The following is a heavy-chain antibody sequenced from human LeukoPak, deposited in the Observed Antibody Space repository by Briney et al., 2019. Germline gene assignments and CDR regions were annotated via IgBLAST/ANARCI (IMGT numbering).Heavy chain of an antibody. CDR1: GFTVSSNY. CDR3: ARVDTAMVRYGMDV. CDR2: IYSGGST. J-gene: IGHJ6*02. Sequence: GGSLRLSCAASGFTVSSNYMSWVRQAPGKGLEWVSVIYSGGSTYYADSVKGRFTISRDNSKNTLYLQMNSLRAGDTAVYYCARVDTAMVRYGMDVWGQGTTVTVSS. D-gene: IGHD5-18*01. V-gene: IGHV3-53*01.